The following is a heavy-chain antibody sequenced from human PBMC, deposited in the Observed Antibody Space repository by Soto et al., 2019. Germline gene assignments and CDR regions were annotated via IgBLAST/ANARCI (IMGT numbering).Heavy chain of an antibody. CDR2: ISAYNGNT. CDR1: GYTFTSYG. J-gene: IGHJ3*01. CDR3: ARDPREAYYYDSSGSPAT. D-gene: IGHD3-22*01. V-gene: IGHV1-18*01. Sequence: ASVKVSCKASGYTFTSYGISWVRQAPGQGLEWMGWISAYNGNTNYAQKLQGRVTMTTDTSTSTAYMELRSLRSDDTAVYYCARDPREAYYYDSSGSPATWGQGTMVTVSS.